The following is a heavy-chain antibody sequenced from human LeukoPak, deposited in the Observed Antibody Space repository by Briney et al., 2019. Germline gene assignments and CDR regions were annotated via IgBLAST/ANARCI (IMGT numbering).Heavy chain of an antibody. V-gene: IGHV1-8*02. J-gene: IGHJ6*03. CDR3: ARAITMVRGVKVYYYYMDV. D-gene: IGHD3-10*01. CDR1: GYTFTGYY. CDR2: MNPNSGNT. Sequence: GASVKVSCKASGYTFTGYYMHWVRQAPGQGLEWMGWMNPNSGNTGYAQKFQGRVTMTRNTSISTAYMELSSLRSEDTAVYYCARAITMVRGVKVYYYYMDVWGKGTTVTISS.